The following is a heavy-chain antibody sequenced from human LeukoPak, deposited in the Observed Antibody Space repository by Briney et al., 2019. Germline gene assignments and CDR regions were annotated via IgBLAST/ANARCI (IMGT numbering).Heavy chain of an antibody. D-gene: IGHD1-26*01. CDR1: RNTFASYG. Sequence: ASVKVSCKASRNTFASYGISWLRQAPGQGLEWMGWIGTYDTTYYAQNLQGRVTMTRDTSTSTAYMELRSLRSDDTAMYYCARDRRGSYYPDAFDVWGQGTVVTVSS. J-gene: IGHJ3*01. CDR3: ARDRRGSYYPDAFDV. V-gene: IGHV1-18*01. CDR2: IGTYDTT.